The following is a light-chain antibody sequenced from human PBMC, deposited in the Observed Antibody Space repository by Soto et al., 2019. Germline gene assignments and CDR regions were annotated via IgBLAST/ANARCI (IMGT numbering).Light chain of an antibody. V-gene: IGLV2-14*01. J-gene: IGLJ1*01. CDR1: SSDVGGYNY. CDR2: EVS. CDR3: RSYTSSSTPYV. Sequence: LTQPASVSGSPGQPITISCTGTSSDVGGYNYVSWYQQHPGKAPKLMIYEVSNRPSGVSNRFSGSKSGNTASLTISGLQAEDEADYYCRSYTSSSTPYVGGTGTKVTVL.